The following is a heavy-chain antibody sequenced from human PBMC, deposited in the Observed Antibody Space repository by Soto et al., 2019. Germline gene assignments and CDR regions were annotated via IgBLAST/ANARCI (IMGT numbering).Heavy chain of an antibody. V-gene: IGHV4-34*09. CDR3: AREGGESSDGLYYFDS. CDR2: IYYSGNT. J-gene: IGHJ4*02. D-gene: IGHD3-16*01. CDR1: GGSFSDNY. Sequence: PSETLSLTCAVYGGSFSDNYWSWIRQPPGKGLEWIGHIYYSGNTDYNPSLKSRLAISIDTSKNQFSLKLSSVTAADTAVYFCAREGGESSDGLYYFDSWGQGSLVTVSS.